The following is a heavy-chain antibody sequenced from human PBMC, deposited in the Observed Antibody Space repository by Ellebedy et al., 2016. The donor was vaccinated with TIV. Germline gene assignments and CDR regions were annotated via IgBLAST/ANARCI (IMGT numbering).Heavy chain of an antibody. CDR1: GGSFSGYY. J-gene: IGHJ6*02. Sequence: MPSETLSLTCAVYGGSFSGYYWSWIRQPPGKGLEWIGEINHSGSTNYNPSLKSRVTVSVDTSKNQFSLKLSSVTAADTAVYYCARGKRGFGASYYYYYYGMDVWGQGTTVTVSS. CDR3: ARGKRGFGASYYYYYYGMDV. V-gene: IGHV4-34*01. D-gene: IGHD3-10*01. CDR2: INHSGST.